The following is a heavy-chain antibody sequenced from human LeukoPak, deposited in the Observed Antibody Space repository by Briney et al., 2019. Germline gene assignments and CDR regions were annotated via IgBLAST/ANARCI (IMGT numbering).Heavy chain of an antibody. CDR2: ISYDGSNK. V-gene: IGHV3-30-3*01. J-gene: IGHJ4*02. D-gene: IGHD5-18*01. CDR1: GFTFSSYA. Sequence: GGSLRLSCAASGFTFSSYAMHWVRQAPGKGLEWVAVISYDGSNKYYADSVKGRFTISRDNAKNSLYLQMNSLRAEDTAVYYCAREPYSYGPHFDYWGQGTLVTVSS. CDR3: AREPYSYGPHFDY.